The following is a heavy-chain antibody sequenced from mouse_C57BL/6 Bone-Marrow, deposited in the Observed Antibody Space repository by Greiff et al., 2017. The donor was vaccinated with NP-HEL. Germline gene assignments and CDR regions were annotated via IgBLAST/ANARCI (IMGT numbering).Heavy chain of an antibody. D-gene: IGHD1-1*01. CDR1: GYSFTGYY. V-gene: IGHV1-42*01. CDR2: INPSTGGT. CDR3: ASDYYEWFAY. J-gene: IGHJ3*01. Sequence: VQLKESGPELVKPGASVKISCKASGYSFTGYYMNWVKQSPEQSLEWIGEINPSTGGTTYNQKFKAKATLTVDKSSSTAYMQLKSLTSEDSAVYYCASDYYEWFAYWGQGTLVTVSA.